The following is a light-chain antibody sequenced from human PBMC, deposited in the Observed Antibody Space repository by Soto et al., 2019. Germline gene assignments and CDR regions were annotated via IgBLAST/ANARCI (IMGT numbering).Light chain of an antibody. CDR2: DVS. J-gene: IGLJ2*01. CDR3: SSYTSTSTLV. CDR1: SSDVGGYNS. V-gene: IGLV2-14*01. Sequence: QSALTQPASVSGSPGQSITISCSGTSSDVGGYNSVSWYQQHPVKVPKLMIYDVSNRPSGVSNRFSGSKSGNTASLTISGLQAEDEADYYCSSYTSTSTLVFGGGTKLTVL.